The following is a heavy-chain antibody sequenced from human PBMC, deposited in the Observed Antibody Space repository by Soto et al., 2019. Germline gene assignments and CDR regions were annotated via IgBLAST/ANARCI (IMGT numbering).Heavy chain of an antibody. CDR3: ARDSDFDY. CDR1: GGFIISCGYY. CDR2: IYYSGST. Sequence: SETLSLTCTVSGGFIISCGYYWSWIRQHPGKGLEWIGYIYYSGSTYYNPSLKSRVTISVDTSKNQFSLKLSSVTAADTAVYYCARDSDFDYWGQGTLVTVSS. J-gene: IGHJ4*02. V-gene: IGHV4-31*02. D-gene: IGHD1-26*01.